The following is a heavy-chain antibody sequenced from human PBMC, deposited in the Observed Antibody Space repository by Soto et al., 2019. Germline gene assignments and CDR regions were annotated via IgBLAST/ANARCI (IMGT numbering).Heavy chain of an antibody. Sequence: EVQLVESGGGLVKPGGSLRVSCAASGFTFSNAWMFWVRQAQGKGLEWVGRIKSKTDGGTTDYTTPVKDRFTISREDSKNTVYLEMSSLDIEDTAVYYCCTGVARVRSGALGYWGQGVLVTVSS. CDR1: GFTFSNAW. V-gene: IGHV3-15*07. J-gene: IGHJ4*02. CDR3: CTGVARVRSGALGY. D-gene: IGHD3-10*01. CDR2: IKSKTDGGTT.